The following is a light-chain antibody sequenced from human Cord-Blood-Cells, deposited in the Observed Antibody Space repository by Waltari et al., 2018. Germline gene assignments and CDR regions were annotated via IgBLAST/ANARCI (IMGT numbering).Light chain of an antibody. J-gene: IGLJ2*01. Sequence: QSALTQPPSASGSPGQSVTISCTGTSSDVGGYNYVSWYQQHPGKASKLMIYGVSKRPSGVPDRFSGSKSGNTASLTISGLQAEDEADYYCCSYAGSSTLFGGGTKLTVL. CDR2: GVS. CDR1: SSDVGGYNY. V-gene: IGLV2-8*01. CDR3: CSYAGSSTL.